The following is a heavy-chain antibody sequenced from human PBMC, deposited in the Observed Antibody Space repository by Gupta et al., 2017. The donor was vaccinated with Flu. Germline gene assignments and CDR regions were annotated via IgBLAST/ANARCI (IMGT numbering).Heavy chain of an antibody. V-gene: IGHV1-3*01. J-gene: IGHJ4*02. D-gene: IGHD5-18*01. Sequence: QVQFVQSGAEVKKPGASVKVYCTASGYSFPSYDMHWVRQAPGQRLEWMGWINAGNEKTKYSQKFQGRVTITRDTSASTVYMELSRLRSEDTAMYYCARRSSYYKYFDYWGQGTLVTVSS. CDR2: INAGNEKT. CDR3: ARRSSYYKYFDY. CDR1: GYSFPSYD.